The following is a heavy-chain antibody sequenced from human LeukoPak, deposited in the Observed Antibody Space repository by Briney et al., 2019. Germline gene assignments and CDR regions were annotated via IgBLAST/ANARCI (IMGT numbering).Heavy chain of an antibody. CDR3: AKDSGWLLFDE. V-gene: IGHV3-23*01. CDR2: IGASGGST. D-gene: IGHD3-22*01. J-gene: IGHJ4*02. Sequence: GGSLRLSCATSGFTFSTYGMNWVRRAPGKGLEWVSVIGASGGSTYYADSVKGRFTISRDNSKNTLYLQMSSLRAEDTAVYYCAKDSGWLLFDEGGEGTLVTVSS. CDR1: GFTFSTYG.